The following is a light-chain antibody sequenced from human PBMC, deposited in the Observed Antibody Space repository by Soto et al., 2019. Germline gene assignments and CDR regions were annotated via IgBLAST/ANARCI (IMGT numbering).Light chain of an antibody. V-gene: IGLV1-44*01. CDR3: AAWDDSLSGPV. J-gene: IGLJ3*02. Sequence: QSVLTQPPSASVTPGQRVTISCSGSSSNIGRNTVNWYQQFQGTAPKLLIYDNNQRPSGCPDRFYGSKSGTSASLAISGLHSEDEADDYCAAWDDSLSGPVFGGGTKVTVL. CDR1: SSNIGRNT. CDR2: DNN.